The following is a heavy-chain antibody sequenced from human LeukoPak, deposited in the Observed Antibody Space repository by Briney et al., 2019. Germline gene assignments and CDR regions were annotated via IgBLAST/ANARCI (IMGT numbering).Heavy chain of an antibody. Sequence: GGSLRLSCAASGFTFSSYEMNWVRQAPGKGLKWVSYISSSGSTIYYADSVKGRFTISRDNAKNSLYLQMNSLRAEDTAVYYCAREEGTPYFDYWGQGTLVTVSS. V-gene: IGHV3-48*03. D-gene: IGHD3-10*01. CDR3: AREEGTPYFDY. J-gene: IGHJ4*02. CDR2: ISSSGSTI. CDR1: GFTFSSYE.